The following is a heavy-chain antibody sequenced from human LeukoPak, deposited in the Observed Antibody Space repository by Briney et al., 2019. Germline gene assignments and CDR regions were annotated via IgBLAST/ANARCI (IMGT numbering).Heavy chain of an antibody. CDR1: GGSISGYY. J-gene: IGHJ4*02. CDR2: LYYMRGA. Sequence: SETLSLTCTVSGGSISGYYWSWSRQPPGKGVEWIGNLYYMRGAWYKSSLKSRVTVSVDTSKNQFSLKLSSVTAADTAVYYCARGKVVAGTPGQNSWDYWGQGTLVTVSS. V-gene: IGHV4-59*12. D-gene: IGHD6-19*01. CDR3: ARGKVVAGTPGQNSWDY.